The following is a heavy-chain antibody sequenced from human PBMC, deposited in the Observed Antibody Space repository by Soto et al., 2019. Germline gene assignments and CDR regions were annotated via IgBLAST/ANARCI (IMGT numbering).Heavy chain of an antibody. CDR1: GFTFSSHA. CDR3: ARAHGPYYDSSYYGLARNYFDY. D-gene: IGHD3-22*01. Sequence: PGGSLRLSCAATGFTFSSHAMSWVRQAPGKGLEWVSVISFDGTNKYYAESVRGRYTISRDNSKNVLYLDMNSLRPDDTAIYYCARAHGPYYDSSYYGLARNYFDYWGQGALVTVSS. CDR2: ISFDGTNK. J-gene: IGHJ4*02. V-gene: IGHV3-30-3*01.